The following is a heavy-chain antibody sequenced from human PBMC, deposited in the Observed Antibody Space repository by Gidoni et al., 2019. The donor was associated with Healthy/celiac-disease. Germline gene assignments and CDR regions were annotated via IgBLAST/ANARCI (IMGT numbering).Heavy chain of an antibody. CDR1: GFTFSSYA. CDR3: AKGPGLGIVEEEVL. V-gene: IGHV3-23*04. Sequence: EVQLVESGGGLVQPGGSLRLSCSVSGFTFSSYAMSWVRQAPGKGLEWVSAISGSGCSTYYADSVKGRFTISRDNSKNTLYLQMNSLRAEDTAVYYCAKGPGLGIVEEEVLWGQGTMVTVSS. D-gene: IGHD2-2*03. CDR2: ISGSGCST. J-gene: IGHJ3*01.